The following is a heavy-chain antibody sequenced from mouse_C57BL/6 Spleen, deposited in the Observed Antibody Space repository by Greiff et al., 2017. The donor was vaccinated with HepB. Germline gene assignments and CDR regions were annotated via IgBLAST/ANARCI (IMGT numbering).Heavy chain of an antibody. Sequence: QVQLKESGPELVKPGASVKISCKASGYSFTSYYIHWVKQRPGQGLEWIGWIYPGSGNTKYNEKFKGKATLTADTSSSTAYMQLSSLTSEDSAVYYCATPAGGYAMDYWGQGTSVTVSS. CDR1: GYSFTSYY. J-gene: IGHJ4*01. V-gene: IGHV1-66*01. CDR3: ATPAGGYAMDY. CDR2: IYPGSGNT.